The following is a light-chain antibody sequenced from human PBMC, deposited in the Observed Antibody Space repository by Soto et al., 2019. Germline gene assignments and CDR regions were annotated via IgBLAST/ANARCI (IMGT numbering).Light chain of an antibody. CDR2: EVS. CDR3: SSYTSSSTRV. Sequence: QSALTQPASVSGSPGESITISCTGTSSDVGAYDYVSWYQQHPDKAPKLIIYEVSHRPSGVSNRFSGSKSVNTATLTISGLQAEGEADYYCSSYTSSSTRVFGTGTKVTVL. J-gene: IGLJ1*01. V-gene: IGLV2-14*03. CDR1: SSDVGAYDY.